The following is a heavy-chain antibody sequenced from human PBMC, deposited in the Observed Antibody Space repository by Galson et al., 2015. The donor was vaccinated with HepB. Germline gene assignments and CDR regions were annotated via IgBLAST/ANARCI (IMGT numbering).Heavy chain of an antibody. D-gene: IGHD3-10*01. CDR1: GFTFSSYA. J-gene: IGHJ6*02. CDR3: AKDGYGSVYYYGMDV. CDR2: ISGSGGST. Sequence: SLRLSCAASGFTFSSYAMSWVRQAPGKGLEWVSAISGSGGSTYYADSVKGRFTISRDNSKNTLYLQMNSLRAEDTAVYYCAKDGYGSVYYYGMDVWGQGTTVTVSS. V-gene: IGHV3-23*01.